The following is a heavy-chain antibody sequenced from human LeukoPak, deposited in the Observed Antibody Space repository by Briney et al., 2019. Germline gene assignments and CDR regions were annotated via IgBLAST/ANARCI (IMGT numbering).Heavy chain of an antibody. V-gene: IGHV3-66*01. Sequence: GGSLSLSCTASGFPFSSNYMSWVRQVPGKGLEWVSVIYIGGSTYYADAVRGRFIISRDNSKNTVHLQMNSLRAEDTAVYYCARGVVDCRGGSCYYWGQGTLVTVSS. J-gene: IGHJ4*02. D-gene: IGHD2-15*01. CDR2: IYIGGST. CDR3: ARGVVDCRGGSCYY. CDR1: GFPFSSNY.